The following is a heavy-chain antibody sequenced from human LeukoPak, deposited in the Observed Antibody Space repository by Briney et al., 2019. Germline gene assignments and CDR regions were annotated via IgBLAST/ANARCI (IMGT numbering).Heavy chain of an antibody. V-gene: IGHV3-23*01. CDR1: GFTFDDYG. J-gene: IGHJ4*02. Sequence: GGSLRLSCAASGFTFDDYGMSWVRQAPGKGLEWVSALSGSGLSTYYADSVRGRSIISRDNSKNTVDLQLDSLRAEDSALYYCAKSAGYDILTRYQTGNIYYFDYWGQGILVTVSS. CDR2: LSGSGLST. CDR3: AKSAGYDILTRYQTGNIYYFDY. D-gene: IGHD3-9*01.